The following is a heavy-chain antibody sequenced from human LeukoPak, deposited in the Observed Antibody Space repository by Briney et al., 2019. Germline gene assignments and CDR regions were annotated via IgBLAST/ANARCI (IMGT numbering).Heavy chain of an antibody. J-gene: IGHJ6*02. V-gene: IGHV1-69*13. CDR2: IIPIFGTA. Sequence: ASVTVSCKASGGTFSSYAISWVRQAPGQGLEWMGGIIPIFGTANYAQKFQGRVTITADESTSTAYMELSSLRSEDTAVYYCARVGYDFWSGYLLANYYYGMDVWGQGTTVTVSS. D-gene: IGHD3-3*01. CDR1: GGTFSSYA. CDR3: ARVGYDFWSGYLLANYYYGMDV.